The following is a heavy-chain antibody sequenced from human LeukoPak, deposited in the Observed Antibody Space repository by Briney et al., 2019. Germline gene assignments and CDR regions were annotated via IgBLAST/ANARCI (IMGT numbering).Heavy chain of an antibody. CDR3: ARGEDGDYPDY. J-gene: IGHJ4*02. CDR2: IYSGGST. V-gene: IGHV3-66*01. D-gene: IGHD4-17*01. Sequence: GGSLRLSCAASGFTVSSNYMSWVRQAPGKGLEWVSVIYSGGSTYYADSVKGRFTISRDNSKNTLYLQMNSLRAEDTAVYYCARGEDGDYPDYWGQGTLVTVSS. CDR1: GFTVSSNY.